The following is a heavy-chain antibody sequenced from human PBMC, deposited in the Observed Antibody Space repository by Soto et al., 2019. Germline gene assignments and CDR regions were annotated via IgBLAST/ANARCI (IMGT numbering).Heavy chain of an antibody. CDR3: ARDPGLTTVTRIFDY. CDR2: IYYSGST. CDR1: GGSISSYY. J-gene: IGHJ4*02. Sequence: SETLSLTCTVSGGSISSYYWSWIRQPPGKGLEWIGYIYYSGSTNYNPSLKSRVTISVDTSKNQFSLKLRSVTAADTAVYYCARDPGLTTVTRIFDYWGQGTLVTVSS. V-gene: IGHV4-59*01. D-gene: IGHD4-4*01.